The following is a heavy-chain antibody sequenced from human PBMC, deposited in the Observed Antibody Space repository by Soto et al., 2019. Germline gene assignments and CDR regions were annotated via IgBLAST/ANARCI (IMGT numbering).Heavy chain of an antibody. CDR1: GDSVSSNSAA. Sequence: SQTLSLTCAISGDSVSSNSAAWNLMRQSPSRGLEWLGRTYYRSKRYNDYAVYEKRRITINPDTSKNHFSLQHNSVTPDDTAVYYCARGAGSGSYRHLTFDYWGQGALVTVSS. CDR2: TYYRSKRYN. D-gene: IGHD3-10*01. J-gene: IGHJ4*02. CDR3: ARGAGSGSYRHLTFDY. V-gene: IGHV6-1*01.